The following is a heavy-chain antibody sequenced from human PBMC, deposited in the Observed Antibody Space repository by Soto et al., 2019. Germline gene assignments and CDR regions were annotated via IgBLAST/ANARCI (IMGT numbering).Heavy chain of an antibody. CDR1: GGTFSSYA. Sequence: GASVKVSCKASGGTFSSYAISWLRQAPGQGLEWMGGIIPIFGTANYAQKFQGRVTITADESTSTAYMELSSLRSEDTAVYYCARANYDILTGSPPVGYYYYGMDVWGQGTTVTVSS. V-gene: IGHV1-69*13. CDR2: IIPIFGTA. CDR3: ARANYDILTGSPPVGYYYYGMDV. D-gene: IGHD3-9*01. J-gene: IGHJ6*02.